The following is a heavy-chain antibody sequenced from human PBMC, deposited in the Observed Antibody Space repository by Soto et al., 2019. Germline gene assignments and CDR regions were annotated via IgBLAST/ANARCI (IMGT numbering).Heavy chain of an antibody. J-gene: IGHJ4*02. D-gene: IGHD3-16*01. Sequence: SETLSLTCTVSGASFISGGYYWSWIRQHPGKGLEWIGYIYYSGSTYYNPSLKSRVTMSVDTSKNQFSLKLSSVTAADTAVYYGAREAHTGGTTDFWGQGSLVNVAS. CDR1: GASFISGGYY. V-gene: IGHV4-31*03. CDR2: IYYSGST. CDR3: AREAHTGGTTDF.